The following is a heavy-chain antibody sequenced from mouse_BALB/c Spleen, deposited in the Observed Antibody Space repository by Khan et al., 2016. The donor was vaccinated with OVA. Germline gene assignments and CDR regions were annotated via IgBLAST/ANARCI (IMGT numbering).Heavy chain of an antibody. CDR2: ISSGSSTI. Sequence: EVELVESGGGLVQPGGSRKLSCAAAGFTFSSFGMHWVRQAPEKGLEWVAYISSGSSTIYYADTVKGRFTISRDNPKNTLFLQMTSLRSEDTAMXYCATDGWWDWGAGTTVTVSS. CDR3: ATDGWWD. V-gene: IGHV5-17*02. J-gene: IGHJ1*01. CDR1: GFTFSSFG. D-gene: IGHD1-1*02.